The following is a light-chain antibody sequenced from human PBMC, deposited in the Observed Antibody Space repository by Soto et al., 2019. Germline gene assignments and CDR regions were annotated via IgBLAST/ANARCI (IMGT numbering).Light chain of an antibody. CDR3: SSYTSSSTYV. V-gene: IGLV2-14*03. J-gene: IGLJ1*01. CDR1: SSDVGGYNY. CDR2: DVR. Sequence: QSALTQPASVSGSPGQSITISCTGTSSDVGGYNYVSWYQHHPGKAPKLMIYDVRNRPSGVSYRFSGSKSGNTASLTISGLQAEDEADYYCSSYTSSSTYVFGTGTKLTVL.